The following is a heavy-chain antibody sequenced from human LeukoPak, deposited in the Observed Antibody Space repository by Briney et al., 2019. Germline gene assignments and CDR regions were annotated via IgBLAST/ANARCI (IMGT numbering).Heavy chain of an antibody. Sequence: ASVKVSCKASGYTFTGYYMHWVRRAPGQGLEWMGWINPNSGGTNYAQKFQGRVTMTRDTSISTAYMELSSLRSDDTAVYYCARDREGGGIAAGAAYYYYYMDVWGKGTTVTVSS. CDR1: GYTFTGYY. CDR2: INPNSGGT. J-gene: IGHJ6*03. V-gene: IGHV1-2*02. D-gene: IGHD6-13*01. CDR3: ARDREGGGIAAGAAYYYYYMDV.